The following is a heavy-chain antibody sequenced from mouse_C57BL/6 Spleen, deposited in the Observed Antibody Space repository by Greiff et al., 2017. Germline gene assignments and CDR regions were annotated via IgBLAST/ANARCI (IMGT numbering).Heavy chain of an antibody. CDR3: AAGVTFAY. J-gene: IGHJ3*01. CDR2: IYPGSGST. D-gene: IGHD2-2*01. CDR1: GYTFTSYW. Sequence: VKLMESGAELVKPGASVKMSCKASGYTFTSYWITWVKQRPGQGLEWIGDIYPGSGSTNYNEKFKSKATLTVDTSSSTAYMQLSSLTSEDSAVYYCAAGVTFAYWGQGTLVTVSA. V-gene: IGHV1-55*01.